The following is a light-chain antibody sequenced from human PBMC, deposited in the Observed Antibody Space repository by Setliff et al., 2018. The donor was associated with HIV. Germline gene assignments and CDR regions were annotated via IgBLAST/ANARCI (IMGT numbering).Light chain of an antibody. CDR1: SSDVGTYNR. CDR3: GTRDGSLSAYV. CDR2: EVT. J-gene: IGLJ1*01. V-gene: IGLV2-18*01. Sequence: QSVLTQPPSVSGSPGQSVTISCTGTSSDVGTYNRVSWYQQPPGTAPKLIIYEVTNRPSGVPDRFSGSKSGNTASLTISGLRAEDEAHYYCGTRDGSLSAYVFGTGTKVTVL.